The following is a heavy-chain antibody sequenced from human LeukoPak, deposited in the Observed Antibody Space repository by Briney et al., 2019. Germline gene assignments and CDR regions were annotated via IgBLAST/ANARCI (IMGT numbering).Heavy chain of an antibody. Sequence: GESLKISCKASGYSFTNYWIGWVRQTPGKGLEWLGMIYPGDSDVRYNPSFQGQVTISADKSISTAYLQWSSLKASDTAMYYCARPGTTYFDYWGLGTLVTVSS. D-gene: IGHD1/OR15-1a*01. CDR2: IYPGDSDV. CDR3: ARPGTTYFDY. CDR1: GYSFTNYW. V-gene: IGHV5-51*01. J-gene: IGHJ4*02.